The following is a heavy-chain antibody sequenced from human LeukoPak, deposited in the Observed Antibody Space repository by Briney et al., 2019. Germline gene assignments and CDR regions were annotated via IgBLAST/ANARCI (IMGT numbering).Heavy chain of an antibody. CDR3: ARRPKRRGIKGYCSSTSCYQTNAFDI. V-gene: IGHV4-34*01. D-gene: IGHD2-2*01. J-gene: IGHJ3*02. Sequence: SETLSLTCAVYGGSFSGYYWSWIRQPPGKGLEWIGEVNHSGSTNYNPSLKSRVTISVDTSKNQFSLKLSSVTAADTAVYYCARRPKRRGIKGYCSSTSCYQTNAFDIWGQGTMVTVSS. CDR2: VNHSGST. CDR1: GGSFSGYY.